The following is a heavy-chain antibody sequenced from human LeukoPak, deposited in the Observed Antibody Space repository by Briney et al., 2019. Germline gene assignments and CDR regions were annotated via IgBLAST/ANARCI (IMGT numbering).Heavy chain of an antibody. J-gene: IGHJ4*02. V-gene: IGHV3-23*01. CDR1: GFTFTSYS. CDR2: ISGGGGST. Sequence: PGGSLRLSCAASGFTFTSYSMNWVRQAPGKGLEWASTISGGGGSTYYADSVKGRFTISRDNSKNTLYLQMNSLRAEDTAVYYCARATAMVPKHYFDYWGQGTLVTVSS. D-gene: IGHD5-18*01. CDR3: ARATAMVPKHYFDY.